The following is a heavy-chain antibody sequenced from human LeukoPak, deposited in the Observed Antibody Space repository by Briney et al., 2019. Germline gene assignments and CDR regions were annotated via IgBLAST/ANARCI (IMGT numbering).Heavy chain of an antibody. V-gene: IGHV4-59*01. Sequence: SETLSLTCTVSGGSISSYYWSWIRQPPGKGLEWIGHIYYSGSTNYNPSLKSRVTISVDTSKNQFSLKLSSVTAADTAVYYCARSVEGAIPRKGGFDPWGQGTLVTVSS. D-gene: IGHD1-26*01. CDR2: IYYSGST. CDR3: ARSVEGAIPRKGGFDP. J-gene: IGHJ5*02. CDR1: GGSISSYY.